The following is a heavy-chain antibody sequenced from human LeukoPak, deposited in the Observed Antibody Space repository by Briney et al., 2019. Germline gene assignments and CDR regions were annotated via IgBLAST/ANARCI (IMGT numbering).Heavy chain of an antibody. CDR1: GFTFSSYA. V-gene: IGHV3-30*04. CDR3: ARESRGGSFDY. J-gene: IGHJ4*02. Sequence: GGSLRLSCAASGFTFSSYAMHWVRPAPGKGLEWVAVISYDGSNKYYADSVKGRFTISRDNSKNTLYLQMNSLRAEDTAVYYCARESRGGSFDYWGQGTLVTVSS. CDR2: ISYDGSNK.